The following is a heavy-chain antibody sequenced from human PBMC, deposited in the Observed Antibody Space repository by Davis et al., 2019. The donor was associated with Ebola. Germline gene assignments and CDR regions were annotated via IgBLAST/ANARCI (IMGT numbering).Heavy chain of an antibody. CDR3: AKSGSSLVGATLVY. V-gene: IGHV3-23*01. D-gene: IGHD1-26*01. CDR2: ISGSGGTT. CDR1: VITFSSYA. Sequence: GESLKISCADSVITFSSYAMTWVRQAPGKGLEWVSAISGSGGTTYYAGSVKGRFTVSRDNSKKTMYLQMNSLRAEDTAVYYCAKSGSSLVGATLVYWGQGTRVTVSS. J-gene: IGHJ4*02.